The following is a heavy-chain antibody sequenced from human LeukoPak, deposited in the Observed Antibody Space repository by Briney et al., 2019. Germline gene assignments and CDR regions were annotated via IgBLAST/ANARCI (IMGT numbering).Heavy chain of an antibody. CDR2: IKQDGSEK. D-gene: IGHD3-3*01. Sequence: GSLRLSCAASGFTFSSYWMSWVRQAPGKGLEWVANIKQDGSEKYYVDSVKGRFTISRDNAKNSLYLQMNSLRAEDTAVYYCASGRSFDFWSGYYSLDYFDYWGQGTLVTVSS. CDR3: ASGRSFDFWSGYYSLDYFDY. J-gene: IGHJ4*02. CDR1: GFTFSSYW. V-gene: IGHV3-7*03.